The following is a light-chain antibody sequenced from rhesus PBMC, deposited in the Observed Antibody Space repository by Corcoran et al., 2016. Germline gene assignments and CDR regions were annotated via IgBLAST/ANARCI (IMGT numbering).Light chain of an antibody. CDR1: QSVSRY. V-gene: IGKV3-10*01. CDR3: YQHSSGYS. J-gene: IGKJ2*01. CDR2: GAS. Sequence: QVILTQSPGTLSLSPGERATLSCRASQSVSRYLAWYQQKTGQAPRLLIYGASSRATGIPDRFSGSGSGTDFTLTIRSLEPEDVGVYHCYQHSSGYSFGQGTKVEIK.